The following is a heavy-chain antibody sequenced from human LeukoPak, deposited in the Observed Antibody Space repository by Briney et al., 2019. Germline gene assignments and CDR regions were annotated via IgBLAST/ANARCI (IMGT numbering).Heavy chain of an antibody. CDR2: INPDSAGT. CDR3: GRDFRDSLDY. CDR1: GYTFTGYY. Sequence: SVKVSCKASGYTFTGYYMHRVRQAPGQGLEWMAWINPDSAGTNFAQKCQGRVTMTRDPSISTAYMELSRLRSDDTAVYYCGRDFRDSLDYWGQGTLVTVSS. J-gene: IGHJ4*02. V-gene: IGHV1-2*02.